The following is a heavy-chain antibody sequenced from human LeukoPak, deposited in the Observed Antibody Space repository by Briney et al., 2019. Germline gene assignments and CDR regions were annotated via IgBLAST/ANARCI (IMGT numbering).Heavy chain of an antibody. CDR1: GYTFTSYA. CDR3: ARDYCSSTSCYRSIYWFDP. D-gene: IGHD2-2*01. Sequence: ASVKVSCKASGYTFTSYAMHWVRQAPGQRLEWMGWINAGNGNTKYPQKFQGRVTITRDTSASTAYMELSSLRSEDTAVYYCARDYCSSTSCYRSIYWFDPWGQGTLVTVSS. V-gene: IGHV1-3*01. CDR2: INAGNGNT. J-gene: IGHJ5*02.